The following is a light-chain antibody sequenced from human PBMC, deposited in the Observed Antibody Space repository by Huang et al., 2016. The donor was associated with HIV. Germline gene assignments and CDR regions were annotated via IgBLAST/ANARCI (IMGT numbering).Light chain of an antibody. CDR2: ATS. Sequence: DIHMTQSPSSLPASVGDRVTITCRTSQSITTYLNWYQQKPGKAPAHLIYATSSLHSGVPSWFSGSGSGTHFTLTITHLRPEDFATYYCQQTHTTPWTFGPGTRVEIK. V-gene: IGKV1-39*01. CDR1: QSITTY. CDR3: QQTHTTPWT. J-gene: IGKJ3*01.